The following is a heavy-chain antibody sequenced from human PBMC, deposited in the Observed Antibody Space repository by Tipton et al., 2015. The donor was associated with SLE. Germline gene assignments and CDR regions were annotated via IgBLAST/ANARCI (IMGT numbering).Heavy chain of an antibody. V-gene: IGHV1-2*02. Sequence: QSGPEVKKPGASVKVSCKASGYTFTGYYMHWVRQAPGQGLEWMGWINPNSGGTNYAQKPQGRVTMTTDTSTSTAYMELRSLRSDDTAVYYCARESRRYSGSPGAFDIWGQGTMVTVSS. D-gene: IGHD1-26*01. CDR3: ARESRRYSGSPGAFDI. J-gene: IGHJ3*02. CDR2: INPNSGGT. CDR1: GYTFTGYY.